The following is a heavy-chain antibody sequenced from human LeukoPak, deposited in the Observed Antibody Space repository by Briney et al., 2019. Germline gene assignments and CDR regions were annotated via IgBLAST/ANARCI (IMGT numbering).Heavy chain of an antibody. CDR2: IYSGDRT. CDR3: ARIVVVVDPKLDRQDWFDP. V-gene: IGHV3-66*01. J-gene: IGHJ5*02. Sequence: GGSLRLSCAASGITVSSNYMSWVRQAPGKGLEWVSFIYSGDRTYYADSVKYRFPISRDNSKTTLYIQMNSLRAEDTAVYYCARIVVVVDPKLDRQDWFDPWGQGTLVTVSS. D-gene: IGHD2-15*01. CDR1: GITVSSNY.